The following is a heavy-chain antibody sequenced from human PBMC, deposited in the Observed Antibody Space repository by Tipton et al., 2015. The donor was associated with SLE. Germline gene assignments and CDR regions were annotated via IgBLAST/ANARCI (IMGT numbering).Heavy chain of an antibody. Sequence: TLSLTCAVYGGSFSGYYWSWIRQPPGKGLEWIGEINHSGSTNYNPSLKSRVTISVDTSRNQFSLKLSSVTAADTAMYYCARVPGLELSYYYYYYMDVWGKGTTVTVPS. CDR3: ARVPGLELSYYYYYYMDV. J-gene: IGHJ6*03. V-gene: IGHV4-34*01. D-gene: IGHD1-7*01. CDR2: INHSGST. CDR1: GGSFSGYY.